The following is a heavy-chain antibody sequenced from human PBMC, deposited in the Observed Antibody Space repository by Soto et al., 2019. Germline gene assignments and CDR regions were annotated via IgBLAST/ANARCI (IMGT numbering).Heavy chain of an antibody. D-gene: IGHD6-13*01. J-gene: IGHJ4*02. CDR2: INHSGST. CDR3: ARGSRASSWAFDY. V-gene: IGHV4-34*01. Sequence: QVQLQQWGAGLLKPSETLSLTCAVYGGSFSGYYWSWIRQPPGKGLEWIGEINHSGSTNYNPSLKSRVTISLDRXKNQFSLKLSSVTAADTAVYYCARGSRASSWAFDYWGQGTLVTVSS. CDR1: GGSFSGYY.